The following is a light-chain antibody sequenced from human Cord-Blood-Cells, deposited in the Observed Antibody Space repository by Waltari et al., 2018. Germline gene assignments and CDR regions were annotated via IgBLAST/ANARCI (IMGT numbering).Light chain of an antibody. CDR3: CSYAGSYTFDVV. Sequence: QSALTQPRSVSGSPGQVVTISCTGTSSDVGGYNYVSWYQQHPGKAPKLMIYDVSKRPSGVPDRFSGSKSGNTASLTISGLQAEDEADYYCCSYAGSYTFDVVFGGGTKLTVL. CDR1: SSDVGGYNY. V-gene: IGLV2-11*01. CDR2: DVS. J-gene: IGLJ2*01.